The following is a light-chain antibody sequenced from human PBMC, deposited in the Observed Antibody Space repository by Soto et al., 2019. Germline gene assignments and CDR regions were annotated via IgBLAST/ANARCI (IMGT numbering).Light chain of an antibody. CDR2: GAS. V-gene: IGKV3-15*01. J-gene: IGKJ4*01. CDR3: QQYNTWPLT. Sequence: EVVITQSPSTLSVSPGERDTLSCRASESVSRNLAWCQQKPGQAPRLLIYGASTRATGIPARFSGSGSETDFTLTISSLQSEDFAVYYCQQYNTWPLTFGAGTKVDI. CDR1: ESVSRN.